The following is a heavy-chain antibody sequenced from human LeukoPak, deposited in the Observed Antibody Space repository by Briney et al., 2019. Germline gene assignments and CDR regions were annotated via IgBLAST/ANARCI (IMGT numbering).Heavy chain of an antibody. CDR1: GGSFSNYY. V-gene: IGHV4-34*01. Sequence: SETLSLTCAVYGGSFSNYYWSWIRQSPGKGLEWIGDIYHTGSTTYNPSLKSRVTISVDTSKNQVSLSLSSVTVADTAIYYCARVGYPTQRRVLSAVTIPTAGASDVWGQGTLVTVSS. J-gene: IGHJ3*01. CDR2: IYHTGST. D-gene: IGHD4-17*01. CDR3: ARVGYPTQRRVLSAVTIPTAGASDV.